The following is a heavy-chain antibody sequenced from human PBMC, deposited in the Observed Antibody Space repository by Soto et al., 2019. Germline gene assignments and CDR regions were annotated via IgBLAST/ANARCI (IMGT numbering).Heavy chain of an antibody. V-gene: IGHV3-48*01. CDR1: GFTFNTYS. D-gene: IGHD1-26*01. CDR2: ISSSSSTI. Sequence: PGGSLRLSCAASGFTFNTYSMSWVRQAPGKGLEWVSYISSSSSTISYADSVKGRFTVSRDNAKNSLYLQMNSLRPEDTAVYFCARDQKWQLPHFFDYWGQGTLVTVSS. CDR3: ARDQKWQLPHFFDY. J-gene: IGHJ4*02.